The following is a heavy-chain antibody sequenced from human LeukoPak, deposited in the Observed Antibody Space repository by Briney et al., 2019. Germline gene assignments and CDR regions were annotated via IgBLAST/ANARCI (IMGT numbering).Heavy chain of an antibody. Sequence: PGGSLRLSCAASGFTFSSYAMSWVRQAPGNGLEWVSAISGSAGSTYYADSVKGRFTISRDNSKNTLDLQMNSLRAEDTAVYYCAKGSYCSSTTCYGVADRIDYWGQGTLVTVSS. J-gene: IGHJ4*02. CDR3: AKGSYCSSTTCYGVADRIDY. D-gene: IGHD2-2*01. V-gene: IGHV3-23*01. CDR2: ISGSAGST. CDR1: GFTFSSYA.